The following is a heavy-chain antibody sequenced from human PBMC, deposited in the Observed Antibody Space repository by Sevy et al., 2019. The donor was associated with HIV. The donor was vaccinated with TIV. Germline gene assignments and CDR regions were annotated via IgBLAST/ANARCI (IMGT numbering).Heavy chain of an antibody. V-gene: IGHV3-64D*06. Sequence: GGSLRLSCSASGFTFSSYAMHWVRQAPGKGLEYVSAISSNGGSTYYADSVKGRFTISRDNSKNTLYLQMSSLRAEDTAVHYCVNQYSSSWYFLSYYGMDVWGQGTTVTVSS. D-gene: IGHD6-13*01. J-gene: IGHJ6*02. CDR3: VNQYSSSWYFLSYYGMDV. CDR2: ISSNGGST. CDR1: GFTFSSYA.